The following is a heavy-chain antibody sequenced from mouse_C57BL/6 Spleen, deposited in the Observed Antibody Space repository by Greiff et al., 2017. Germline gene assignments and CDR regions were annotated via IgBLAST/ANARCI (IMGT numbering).Heavy chain of an antibody. CDR2: IYPGNSGT. J-gene: IGHJ2*01. CDR3: YYGSYEVDD. D-gene: IGHD2-1*01. V-gene: IGHV1-5*01. Sequence: EVQLKQSGPVLARPGASVKMSCKASGYTFTSYWMHWVKQRPGQGLEWIGVIYPGNSGTSYNQKFKGKATLTVVTSASTAYMELSSLTTEDSAVYYCYYGSYEVDDWGQGTTVTVSS. CDR1: GYTFTSYW.